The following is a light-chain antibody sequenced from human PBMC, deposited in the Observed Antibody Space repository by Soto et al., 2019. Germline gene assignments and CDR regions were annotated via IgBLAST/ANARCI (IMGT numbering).Light chain of an antibody. CDR3: QQGYSNTWT. Sequence: DIQMTQSPSSLSGSVGDRVTITCGASQSITTYLHWYQQKPGKAPNLLIYAASNLQSGAPPRFSGSGYGTDFTITINSLKNEDFATYYCQQGYSNTWTFGHGTQVDIK. CDR1: QSITTY. CDR2: AAS. J-gene: IGKJ1*01. V-gene: IGKV1-39*01.